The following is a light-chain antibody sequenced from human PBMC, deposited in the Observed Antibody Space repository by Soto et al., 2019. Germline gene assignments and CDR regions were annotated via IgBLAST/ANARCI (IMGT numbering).Light chain of an antibody. CDR1: QSISSY. CDR3: QQYNSYPWT. J-gene: IGKJ1*01. Sequence: DIQMTQSPSTLSASVGDRVTITCRASQSISSYLNCYQQKPGKAPKLLIYAASSLQSGVPSRFSGSGSGTEFTLTISSLQPDDFATYYCQQYNSYPWTFGQGTKVDI. V-gene: IGKV1-5*01. CDR2: AAS.